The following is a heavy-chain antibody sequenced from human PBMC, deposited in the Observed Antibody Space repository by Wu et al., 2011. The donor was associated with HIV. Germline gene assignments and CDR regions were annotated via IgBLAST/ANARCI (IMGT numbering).Heavy chain of an antibody. CDR2: ISTSVSTV. CDR3: ARDLGGSGAFNI. D-gene: IGHD3-16*01. V-gene: IGHV3-11*04. J-gene: IGHJ3*02. Sequence: EWISYISTSVSTVYYSDSVKGRFTISRDNGKNSLYLQMNSQRAEDTAVYYCARDLGGSGAFNIWGQGDSGHRLF.